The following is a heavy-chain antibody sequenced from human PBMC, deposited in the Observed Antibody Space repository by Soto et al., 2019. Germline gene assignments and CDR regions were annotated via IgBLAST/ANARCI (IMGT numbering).Heavy chain of an antibody. CDR2: VYYDGHT. J-gene: IGHJ4*02. V-gene: IGHV4-59*01. D-gene: IGHD5-12*01. CDR1: GGSINNNF. Sequence: SQTLSLTCTVSGGSINNNFWGWIRQPPGKGLEWIGYVYYDGHTDYNPSLESRVTIAVDTSKNQFSLRLTSVTAADTAVYYCARDLFGGYCLDYWGQGALVTVSS. CDR3: ARDLFGGYCLDY.